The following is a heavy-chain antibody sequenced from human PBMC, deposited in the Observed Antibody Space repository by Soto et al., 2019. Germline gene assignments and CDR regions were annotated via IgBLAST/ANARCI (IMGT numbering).Heavy chain of an antibody. CDR2: INAGNGNT. D-gene: IGHD6-6*01. J-gene: IGHJ5*02. CDR1: GYTFTSYA. V-gene: IGHV1-3*01. Sequence: QVQLVQSGAEVKKPGASVKVSCKASGYTFTSYAMHWVRQAPGQRLEWMGWINAGNGNTKYSQKFQGRVTITRDTSASTAYVELSSLRSEDTAVYYCARDLIRGIAARRVWFDPWGQGTLVTVSS. CDR3: ARDLIRGIAARRVWFDP.